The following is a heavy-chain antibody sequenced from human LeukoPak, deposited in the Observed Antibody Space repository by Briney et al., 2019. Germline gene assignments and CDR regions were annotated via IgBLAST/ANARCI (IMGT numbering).Heavy chain of an antibody. J-gene: IGHJ4*02. V-gene: IGHV3-21*01. CDR3: AKDWLAVAGTIY. CDR1: GFSFSAYS. CDR2: INSNSGYI. Sequence: PGGSLRLSCAASGFSFSAYSMNWVRQAPGKGLEWVSSINSNSGYIHYADSVKGRFTISRDNGKNSLYLQMSSLRAEDTAVYYCAKDWLAVAGTIYWGQGTLVTVSS. D-gene: IGHD6-19*01.